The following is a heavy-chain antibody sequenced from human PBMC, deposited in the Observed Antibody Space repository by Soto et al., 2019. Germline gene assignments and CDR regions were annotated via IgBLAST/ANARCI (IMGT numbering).Heavy chain of an antibody. J-gene: IGHJ3*02. V-gene: IGHV3-30*18. D-gene: IGHD6-19*01. Sequence: GGSLRLSCAASGFTFSSYGMHWVRQAPGKGLEWVAVISYDGSNKYYADSVKGRFTISRDNSKNTLYLQMNSLRAEDTAVYYCAKALSGWSPPNDAFDIWGQGTMVTVSS. CDR1: GFTFSSYG. CDR2: ISYDGSNK. CDR3: AKALSGWSPPNDAFDI.